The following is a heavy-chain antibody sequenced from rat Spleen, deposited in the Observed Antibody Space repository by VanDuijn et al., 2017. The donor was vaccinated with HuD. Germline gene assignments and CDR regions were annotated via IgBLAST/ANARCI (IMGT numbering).Heavy chain of an antibody. Sequence: EVQLADAGGGPVQPGRSLKLTFAAPDFTFSNCGMAWVRQTPTKGLVWVASISTGGGNTYYRDSVKGRFTISRDTAQNSLYLQMNSPRSEDTATYCCTRGGYFRYWGQGVMVTVSS. D-gene: IGHD2-5*01. CDR2: ISTGGGNT. CDR1: DFTFSNCG. V-gene: IGHV5S13*01. J-gene: IGHJ2*01. CDR3: TRGGYFRY.